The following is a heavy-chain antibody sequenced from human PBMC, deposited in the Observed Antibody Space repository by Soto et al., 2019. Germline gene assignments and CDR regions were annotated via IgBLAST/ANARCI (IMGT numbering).Heavy chain of an antibody. D-gene: IGHD2-2*01. CDR1: GGTFSSYA. CDR3: ARHVPAAGYYYGMDV. J-gene: IGHJ6*02. CDR2: IIPIFGTA. V-gene: IGHV1-69*12. Sequence: QVQLVQSGAEVKKPGSSVKVSCKASGGTFSSYAISWVRQAPGQGLEWMGGIIPIFGTANYAQKFQGRVTNTADESTSTTFMELSSLRSEDTAVYYCARHVPAAGYYYGMDVWGQGTTVTVSS.